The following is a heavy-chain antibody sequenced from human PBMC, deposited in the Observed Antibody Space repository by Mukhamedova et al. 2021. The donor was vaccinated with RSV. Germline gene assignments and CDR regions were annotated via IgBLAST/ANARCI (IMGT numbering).Heavy chain of an antibody. D-gene: IGHD2-21*01. V-gene: IGHV3-21*01. Sequence: FPFLHYSMNWVRQAPGKGLEWVACISTTSDSILHADSVPGRFTISLDNAKPSLYLQIHRLRAEDTAVYYCASLGETPWLRLWFDP. J-gene: IGHJ5*02. CDR3: ASLGETPWLRLWFDP. CDR2: ISTTSDSI. CDR1: FPFLHYS.